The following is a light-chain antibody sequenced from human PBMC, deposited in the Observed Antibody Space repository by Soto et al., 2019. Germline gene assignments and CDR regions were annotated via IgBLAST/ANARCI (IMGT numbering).Light chain of an antibody. CDR1: QSVRSN. J-gene: IGKJ1*01. Sequence: EIVMTHSPVTLSVSPGERATLSCRASQSVRSNLAWYQQKPGQAPRLLMYDASTRATGIPARFSGSGSGTEFTLTISSLQSEDFAVYYCQQYNNWPPWTFGQGTKVDIK. V-gene: IGKV3-15*01. CDR3: QQYNNWPPWT. CDR2: DAS.